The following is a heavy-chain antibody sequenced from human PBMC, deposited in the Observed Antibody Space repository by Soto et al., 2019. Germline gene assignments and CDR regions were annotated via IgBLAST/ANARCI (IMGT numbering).Heavy chain of an antibody. V-gene: IGHV5-10-1*01. D-gene: IGHD3-22*01. CDR2: IDPSDSQT. CDR1: WYSFAGYW. J-gene: IGHJ4*02. Sequence: PGESLKISCKVSWYSFAGYWITWVRQKPGKGLEWMGRIDPSDSQTYYSPSFRGHVTISVTKSITTVFLQWSSLRASDTAMYYCARQIYDSDTGPNFQYYFDSWGQGTPVIVSS. CDR3: ARQIYDSDTGPNFQYYFDS.